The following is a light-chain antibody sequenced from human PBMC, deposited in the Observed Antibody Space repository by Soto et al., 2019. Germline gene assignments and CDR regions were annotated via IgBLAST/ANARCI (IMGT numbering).Light chain of an antibody. Sequence: QSALTQPASVSGSPGQSITISCTGTSRDIGGYNYVSWYQQHPGKAPKVMIYDVTNRPSGVSNRFSGSKSGNTASLTISGLQAEDEGDYYCSSYTSSGSPVVFGGGTKVTVL. CDR2: DVT. CDR1: SRDIGGYNY. CDR3: SSYTSSGSPVV. J-gene: IGLJ2*01. V-gene: IGLV2-14*01.